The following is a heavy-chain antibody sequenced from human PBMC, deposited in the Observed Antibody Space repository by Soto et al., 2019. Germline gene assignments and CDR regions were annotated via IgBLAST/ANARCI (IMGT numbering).Heavy chain of an antibody. J-gene: IGHJ5*02. D-gene: IGHD2-2*01. CDR2: IIPIFGTA. Sequence: QVQLVQSGAEVKKPGSSVKVSCKASGGTFSSYAISWVRQAPGQGLEWMGGIIPIFGTANYAQKFQGRVTITADESTSTAYMELSSLRSEDTAVYYCARDFVLVPAAKHIHWFDPWGQGTLVTVSS. CDR1: GGTFSSYA. V-gene: IGHV1-69*12. CDR3: ARDFVLVPAAKHIHWFDP.